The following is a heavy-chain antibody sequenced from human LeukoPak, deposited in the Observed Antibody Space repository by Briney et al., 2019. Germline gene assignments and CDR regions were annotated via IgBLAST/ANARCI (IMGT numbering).Heavy chain of an antibody. Sequence: PGGSLRLSCAASGFTFSSYAMNWVRQAPGKGLEWISSISGSGDNTYYADSVKGRFTISRDNSKNSLYLQMNSLRAEDTALYYCAKLFSYDILTGSDAFDIWGQGTMVTVSS. CDR1: GFTFSSYA. D-gene: IGHD3-9*01. CDR3: AKLFSYDILTGSDAFDI. J-gene: IGHJ3*02. CDR2: ISGSGDNT. V-gene: IGHV3-23*01.